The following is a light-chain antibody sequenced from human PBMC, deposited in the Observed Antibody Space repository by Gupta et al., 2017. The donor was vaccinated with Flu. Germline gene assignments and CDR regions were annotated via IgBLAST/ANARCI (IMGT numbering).Light chain of an antibody. V-gene: IGLV8-61*01. CDR1: SGSVSTGYT. CDR2: NTD. J-gene: IGLJ2*01. CDR3: ALYMGSGISV. Sequence: QTVVNQEPSFSVSPGGTVTLTCGLSSGSVSTGYTPSWYQQTPGQAPRTLIYNTDSRSSGVPDLFSGSILGNKAALTITGAHVDDEADYSCALYMGSGISVFGGGTKLTVL.